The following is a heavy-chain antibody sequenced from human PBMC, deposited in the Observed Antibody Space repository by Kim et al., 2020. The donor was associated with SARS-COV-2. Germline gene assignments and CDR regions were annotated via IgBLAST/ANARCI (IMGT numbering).Heavy chain of an antibody. J-gene: IGHJ4*01. CDR3: TRDRAGQIWTYHSLFD. D-gene: IGHD3-16*02. V-gene: IGHV3-74*01. Sequence: GGSLRLSCAASGFAFRDHWINWVRQAPGKGLMWVSRIKGDETNKAYAASVKGRFTISRDNAKNILYLQMNSLRAEDTDVDYCTRDRAGQIWTYHSLFD. CDR1: GFAFRDHW. CDR2: IKGDETNK.